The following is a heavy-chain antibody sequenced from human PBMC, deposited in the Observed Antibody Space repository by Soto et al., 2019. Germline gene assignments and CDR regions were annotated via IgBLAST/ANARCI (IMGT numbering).Heavy chain of an antibody. CDR1: GFSFSDYY. J-gene: IGHJ4*02. CDR2: ISFSTTSI. CDR3: AKGGRQWLVTSDFNY. Sequence: TGGSLRLSCAASGFSFSDYYMSWIRQAPGKGLEWVSYISFSTTSIYYADSVKGRFTISRDSSKNTVSLEMTSLRAEDTAVYYCAKGGRQWLVTSDFNYWGQGALVTVSS. D-gene: IGHD6-19*01. V-gene: IGHV3-11*04.